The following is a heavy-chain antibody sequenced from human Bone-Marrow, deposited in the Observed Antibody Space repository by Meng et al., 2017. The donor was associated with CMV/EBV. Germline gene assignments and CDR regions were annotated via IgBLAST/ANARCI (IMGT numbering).Heavy chain of an antibody. CDR1: GGSISNYH. V-gene: IGHV4-59*13. CDR3: ARGAGWWGY. Sequence: SETLSLTCTVSGGSISNYHWSWLRRPPGKGLGWIGYIHYSGTTNYYPSFKGRVTISLDTSKNQFSLKLNSMTAADTAVYYCARGAGWWGYWGQGTLVTFSS. J-gene: IGHJ4*02. CDR2: IHYSGTT. D-gene: IGHD2-15*01.